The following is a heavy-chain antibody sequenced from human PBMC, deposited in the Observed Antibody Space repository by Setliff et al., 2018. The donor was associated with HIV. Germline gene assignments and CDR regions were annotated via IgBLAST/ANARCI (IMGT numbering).Heavy chain of an antibody. J-gene: IGHJ6*02. CDR1: GYTFRNYK. V-gene: IGHV3-48*03. CDR3: ARDYLYYNLYNGSPVYGMDV. D-gene: IGHD3-3*01. CDR2: ISIGSGGAI. Sequence: GGSLRLSCAASGYTFRNYKFNWVRPAPGRGLEWVSSISIGSGGAIDYADSVQGRFTISRDNSKNSLYLQMNSLRVEDTAVYYCARDYLYYNLYNGSPVYGMDVWGQGTTVTVSS.